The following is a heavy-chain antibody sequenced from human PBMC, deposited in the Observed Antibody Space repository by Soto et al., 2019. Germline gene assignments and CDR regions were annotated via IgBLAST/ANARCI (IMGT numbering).Heavy chain of an antibody. CDR1: GFTLSSQA. Sequence: GGSFRLSCAGSGFTLSSQAKLGVRLALEKGLEWVAVIWYDGSNKYYADSVKARFTISRDNSKNKLYLQMNSLRAEDTAAYYCARATRHFDWLSDY. J-gene: IGHJ4*01. CDR3: ARATRHFDWLSDY. V-gene: IGHV3-33*01. CDR2: IWYDGSNK. D-gene: IGHD3-9*01.